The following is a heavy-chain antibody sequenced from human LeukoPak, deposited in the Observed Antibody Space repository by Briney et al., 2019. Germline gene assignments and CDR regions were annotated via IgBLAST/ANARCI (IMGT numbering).Heavy chain of an antibody. CDR3: ARDRVSRLSGWYGFDP. D-gene: IGHD6-19*01. Sequence: ASVTVSCKASGYTFTSYGISWVRQAPGQGLEWMGWISAYNGNTNYAQKPQGRVTMTTDTSTSTAYMELRSLRSDDTAVYYCARDRVSRLSGWYGFDPWGQGTLVTVSS. V-gene: IGHV1-18*01. CDR2: ISAYNGNT. CDR1: GYTFTSYG. J-gene: IGHJ5*02.